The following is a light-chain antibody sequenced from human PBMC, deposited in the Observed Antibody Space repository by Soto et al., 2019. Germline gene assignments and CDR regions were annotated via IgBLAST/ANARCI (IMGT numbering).Light chain of an antibody. V-gene: IGKV1-5*01. CDR3: QQYHTDWT. CDR1: ESIDNW. J-gene: IGKJ1*01. CDR2: AAS. Sequence: DIQMTQSPSTLSASVGDTVTITCRASESIDNWLAWYQQKPGKAPKLLIFAASTLVRGVPSRFSGRGSGTEFTLTISSLQADDYATFYCQQYHTDWTLGHGTKVDIK.